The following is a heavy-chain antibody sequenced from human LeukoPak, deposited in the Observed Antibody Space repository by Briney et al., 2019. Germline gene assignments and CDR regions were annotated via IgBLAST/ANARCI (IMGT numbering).Heavy chain of an antibody. J-gene: IGHJ6*03. CDR2: INPNSGGT. CDR3: ARDKDYSNYGFDYYYYMDV. Sequence: ASVKVSCKASGYTFTGYYMHWVRQAPGQGLEWMGWINPNSGGTNYAQKFQGRVTMTRDTSISTAYVELSRLRSDDTAVYYCARDKDYSNYGFDYYYYMDVWGKGTTVTVSS. CDR1: GYTFTGYY. D-gene: IGHD4-11*01. V-gene: IGHV1-2*02.